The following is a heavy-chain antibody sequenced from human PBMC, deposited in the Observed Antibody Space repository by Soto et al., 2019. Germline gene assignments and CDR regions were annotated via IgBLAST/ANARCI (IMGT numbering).Heavy chain of an antibody. J-gene: IGHJ4*02. CDR1: GGSFSGYY. Sequence: SETLSLTCAVYGGSFSGYYWSWIRQPPGKGLEWIGEINHSGSTNYNPSLKSRVTISVDTSKNQFSLKLSSVTAADTAVYYCARGGRRVRGVYYFDYWDQGTLVTVSS. V-gene: IGHV4-34*01. CDR3: ARGGRRVRGVYYFDY. CDR2: INHSGST. D-gene: IGHD3-10*01.